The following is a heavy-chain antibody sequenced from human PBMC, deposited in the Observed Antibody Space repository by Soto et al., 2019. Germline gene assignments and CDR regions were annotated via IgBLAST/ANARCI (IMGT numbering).Heavy chain of an antibody. CDR1: GFTFDYYG. J-gene: IGHJ3*01. Sequence: VESGGGLVQSGGSLRLSCAASGFTFDYYGMHWVRQVPGKGLLWVSHIQNDASLTTYADSVKGRFIISRDNAKTPLYRQMNGRRVEATPLYFCVRGQGGGLDLGAQGTMVTV. CDR3: VRGQGGGLDL. V-gene: IGHV3-74*01. D-gene: IGHD5-12*01. CDR2: IQNDASLT.